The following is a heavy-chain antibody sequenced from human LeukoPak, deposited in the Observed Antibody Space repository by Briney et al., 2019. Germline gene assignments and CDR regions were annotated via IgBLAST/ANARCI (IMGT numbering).Heavy chain of an antibody. V-gene: IGHV4-59*01. Sequence: SETLSLTCTVSGGSISSYYWSWIRQPPGKGLEWIGYIYYSGSTNYNPSLKSRVTISVDTSKNQFSLKLSSVTAADTAVYYCARGPPGYSYGYYFDNWGLGTLVTVSS. D-gene: IGHD5-18*01. CDR2: IYYSGST. CDR1: GGSISSYY. CDR3: ARGPPGYSYGYYFDN. J-gene: IGHJ4*02.